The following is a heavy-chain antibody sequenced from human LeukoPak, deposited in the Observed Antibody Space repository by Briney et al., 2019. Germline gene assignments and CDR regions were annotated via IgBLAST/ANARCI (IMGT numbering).Heavy chain of an antibody. CDR2: INHSGST. J-gene: IGHJ4*02. D-gene: IGHD1-26*01. CDR3: AREGGSGSYGKSDY. CDR1: GGSFSGYY. V-gene: IGHV4-34*01. Sequence: SETLSLTCAVYGGSFSGYYWSWIRQPPGRGLEWIGEINHSGSTNYNPSRKSRVTISVDTSKNQFSLKLSSVTAADTAVYYCAREGGSGSYGKSDYWGQGTLVTVSS.